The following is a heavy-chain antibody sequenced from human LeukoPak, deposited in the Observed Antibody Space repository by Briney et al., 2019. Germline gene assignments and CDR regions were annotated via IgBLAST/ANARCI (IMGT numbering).Heavy chain of an antibody. D-gene: IGHD3-10*01. Sequence: GGSLRLSCAASGFTFSSYAMSWVRQAPGKGLEWVSAISGSGGSTYYADSVKGRFTISRDNSKNTLYLQMNSLRAEDTAVYYCAKFRLAYYGSGSYSQRYEYFQHWGQGTLVTVSS. CDR2: ISGSGGST. CDR1: GFTFSSYA. J-gene: IGHJ1*01. CDR3: AKFRLAYYGSGSYSQRYEYFQH. V-gene: IGHV3-23*01.